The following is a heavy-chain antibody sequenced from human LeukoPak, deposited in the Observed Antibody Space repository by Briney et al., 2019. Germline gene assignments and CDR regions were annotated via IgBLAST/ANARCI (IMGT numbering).Heavy chain of an antibody. J-gene: IGHJ6*04. D-gene: IGHD2-2*01. CDR1: GYTFTSYA. CDR3: ARVIVVVPAAMPFYGMDV. CDR2: INAGNGNT. V-gene: IGHV1-3*01. Sequence: ASVKVSCKASGYTFTSYAMHWVRQAPGQRLEWMGWINAGNGNTKYSQKFQGRVTITRDTSASTAYMELSSLRSEDTAVYYCARVIVVVPAAMPFYGMDVWGKGTTVTVSS.